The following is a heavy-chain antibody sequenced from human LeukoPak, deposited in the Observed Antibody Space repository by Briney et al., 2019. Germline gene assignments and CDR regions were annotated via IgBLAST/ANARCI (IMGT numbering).Heavy chain of an antibody. CDR1: GFTFSSYA. D-gene: IGHD3-10*01. CDR2: ISGSGGST. J-gene: IGHJ4*02. Sequence: GGSLRLSCAASGFTFSSYAMSWVRQAPGKGLEWVSAISGSGGSTYYADSVKGRFTISRDNSKNTLYLQMNSLRAEDTAVYYCAKGPRFGDLVVYDFDYWGQGILVTVSS. V-gene: IGHV3-23*01. CDR3: AKGPRFGDLVVYDFDY.